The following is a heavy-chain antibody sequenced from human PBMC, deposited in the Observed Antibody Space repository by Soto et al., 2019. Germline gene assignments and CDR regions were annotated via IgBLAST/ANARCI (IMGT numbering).Heavy chain of an antibody. CDR3: ARGASIKIFGVVIRIGDNGMDV. V-gene: IGHV3-23*01. CDR2: ISGSGGST. D-gene: IGHD3-3*01. Sequence: GSLRLSCAASGFTFSSYSMRWVRQAPGKGLEWVSAISGSGGSTYYADYVRGRFTISRDNSKNTLYLQMNSLRAEDTAVYYCARGASIKIFGVVIRIGDNGMDVWGQGTTVTVSS. J-gene: IGHJ6*02. CDR1: GFTFSSYS.